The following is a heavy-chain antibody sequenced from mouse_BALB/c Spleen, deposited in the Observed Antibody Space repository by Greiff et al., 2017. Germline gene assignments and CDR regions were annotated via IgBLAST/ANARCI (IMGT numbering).Heavy chain of an antibody. D-gene: IGHD3-1*01. CDR1: GFSLSTSGMG. CDR3: ARTARATPFAY. J-gene: IGHJ3*01. Sequence: QVTLKESGPGILQPSQTLSLTCSFSGFSLSTSGMGVSWIRQPSGKGLEWLAHIYWDDDKRYNPSLKSRLTISKDTSRNQVFLKITSVDTADTATYYCARTARATPFAYWGQGTLVTVSA. V-gene: IGHV8-12*01. CDR2: IYWDDDK.